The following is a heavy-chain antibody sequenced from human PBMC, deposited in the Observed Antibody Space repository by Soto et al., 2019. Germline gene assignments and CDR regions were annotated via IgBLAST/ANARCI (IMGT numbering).Heavy chain of an antibody. Sequence: PSETLSLTCAVDGGSLSDYYWTWIRQPPGKGLEWLGEIAQSGSTNYNPSLKSRLTVSVDTSKNQFSLKLKSVTAADTAVYYCARDRWFDPWGQGTLVTVSS. CDR1: GGSLSDYY. CDR3: ARDRWFDP. J-gene: IGHJ5*02. CDR2: IAQSGST. V-gene: IGHV4-34*01.